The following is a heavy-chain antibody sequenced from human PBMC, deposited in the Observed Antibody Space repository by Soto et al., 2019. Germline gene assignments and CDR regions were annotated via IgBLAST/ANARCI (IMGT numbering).Heavy chain of an antibody. CDR3: ARDGLAAAGKPPPYYYGMDV. Sequence: PSETLSLTCTVSGGSISSGGYYWSWIRQHPGKGLEWIGYIYYSGSTYYNPSLKSRVTISVDTSKNQFSLKLSSVTAADTAVYYCARDGLAAAGKPPPYYYGMDVWGQGTTVTVSS. CDR2: IYYSGST. CDR1: GGSISSGGYY. J-gene: IGHJ6*02. D-gene: IGHD6-13*01. V-gene: IGHV4-31*03.